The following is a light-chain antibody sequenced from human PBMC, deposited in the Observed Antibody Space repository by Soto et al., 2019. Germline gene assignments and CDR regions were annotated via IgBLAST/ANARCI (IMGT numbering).Light chain of an antibody. CDR1: QGISNY. CDR2: AAS. CDR3: QKYNSATA. V-gene: IGKV1-27*01. Sequence: DIQMTQSPSSLSASVGDRVTITCRASQGISNYLAWYQQKPGKVPKLLIYAASTLQSGVPSRFSGSGSGTDFTLTISSLQPEDVATYYCQKYNSATAYGQGTKVEI. J-gene: IGKJ1*01.